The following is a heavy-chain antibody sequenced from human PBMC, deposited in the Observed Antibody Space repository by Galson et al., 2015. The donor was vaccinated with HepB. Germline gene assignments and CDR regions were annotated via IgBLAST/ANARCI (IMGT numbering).Heavy chain of an antibody. CDR3: ATRDWGLVLGG. CDR2: INNDGGGA. J-gene: IGHJ4*02. V-gene: IGHV3-23*01. Sequence: SLRLSCAASGFTFSSHAMNWVRQAPGKGLEWVSGINNDGGGAKHADSVKGRFSISRDNSRNTLYLQMNTLRVEDTAVYYCATRDWGLVLGGWGQGSLVPVSS. D-gene: IGHD2-21*01. CDR1: GFTFSSHA.